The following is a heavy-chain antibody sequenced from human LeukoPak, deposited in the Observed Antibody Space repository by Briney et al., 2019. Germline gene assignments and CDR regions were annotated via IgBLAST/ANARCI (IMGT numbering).Heavy chain of an antibody. CDR3: ARHVAVITFGGVIADWYFDL. V-gene: IGHV4-59*08. J-gene: IGHJ2*01. Sequence: SETLSLTCTVSGGSISSYYWSWIRQPPGKGLEWIGYIYYSGSTNYNPSLKSRVTISVDTSKNQFSLKLSSVTAADTAVYYCARHVAVITFGGVIADWYFDLWGRGTLVTVSS. CDR1: GGSISSYY. CDR2: IYYSGST. D-gene: IGHD3-16*02.